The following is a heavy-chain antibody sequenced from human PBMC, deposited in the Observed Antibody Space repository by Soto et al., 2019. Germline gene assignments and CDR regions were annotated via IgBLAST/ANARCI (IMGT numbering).Heavy chain of an antibody. D-gene: IGHD2-2*01. CDR3: ARDGLGYCSSTSCWDWFDP. V-gene: IGHV3-33*01. J-gene: IGHJ5*02. CDR1: GFTFSTYG. Sequence: GGSLRLSCAASGFTFSTYGMHWVRQAPGKGLEWVAVIWYDGSNKYYADSVKGRFTISRDDSKNTLYLQMNSLRAEDTAVYYCARDGLGYCSSTSCWDWFDPWGQGTLVTVS. CDR2: IWYDGSNK.